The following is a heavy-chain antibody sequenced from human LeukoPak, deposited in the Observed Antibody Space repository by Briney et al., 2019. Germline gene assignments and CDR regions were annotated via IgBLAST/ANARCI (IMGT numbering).Heavy chain of an antibody. CDR3: ARYKVRGVVLDY. V-gene: IGHV3-11*01. CDR1: GFTFSDYY. CDR2: ISSSGSTI. J-gene: IGHJ4*02. Sequence: GGSLRLSCAASGFTFSDYYMSWIRQAPGKGLEWVSSISSSGSTIYYADSVKGRFTISRDNAKNSLYLQMNSLRAEDTAVYYCARYKVRGVVLDYWGQGTLVTVSS. D-gene: IGHD3-10*01.